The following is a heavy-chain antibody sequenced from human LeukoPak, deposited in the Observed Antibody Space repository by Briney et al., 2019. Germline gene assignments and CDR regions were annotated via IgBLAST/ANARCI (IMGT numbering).Heavy chain of an antibody. D-gene: IGHD2/OR15-2a*01. V-gene: IGHV4-4*07. CDR3: ASSPLREFYGMDV. CDR2: IYTSGST. Sequence: SETLSLTCTVSGGSISSYYWSWNRQPAGKGLEWIGRIYTSGSTNYNPSLKSRVTMSVDTSKNQFSLKLSSVTAADTAVYYCASSPLREFYGMDVWGQGTTVTVSS. J-gene: IGHJ6*02. CDR1: GGSISSYY.